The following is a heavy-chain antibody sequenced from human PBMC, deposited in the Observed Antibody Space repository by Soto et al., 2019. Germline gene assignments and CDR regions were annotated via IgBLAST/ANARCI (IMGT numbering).Heavy chain of an antibody. Sequence: QVQLVQSGAEVKKPGASVKVSCKASGYTFTSYGISWVRQAPGQGLEWMGWISAHNGNTNYAQKLQGRVTMTTDATTSTAYMELRSLRSDDTDVYYCARDRGSGSYYFIPYGMDVWGQGTTVTVSS. V-gene: IGHV1-18*01. J-gene: IGHJ6*02. CDR1: GYTFTSYG. D-gene: IGHD3-10*01. CDR2: ISAHNGNT. CDR3: ARDRGSGSYYFIPYGMDV.